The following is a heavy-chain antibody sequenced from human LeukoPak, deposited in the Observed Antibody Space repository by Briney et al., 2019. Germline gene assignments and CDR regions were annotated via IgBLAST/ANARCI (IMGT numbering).Heavy chain of an antibody. Sequence: GGSLRLSCAASGXTFSNYAMHWVRQAPGKGLEWVAVISDDGSNKYYGDSVKGRFTISRDNSKNTVYLQMNSLRAEDTAVYYCAKDRYSSGWYSDLDYWGQGTLVTVSS. J-gene: IGHJ4*02. CDR2: ISDDGSNK. CDR3: AKDRYSSGWYSDLDY. V-gene: IGHV3-30*18. D-gene: IGHD6-19*01. CDR1: GXTFSNYA.